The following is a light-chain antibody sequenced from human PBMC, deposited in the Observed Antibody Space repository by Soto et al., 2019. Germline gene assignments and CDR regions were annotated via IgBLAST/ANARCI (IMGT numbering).Light chain of an antibody. CDR3: QQNYSTPIT. Sequence: DIQMTQSPSSLSASVGDRVTITCRASQSISTYLNWYHQKPGKAPDLLIYAASSLKSGVPSRFSGSGSGTDFTLTITGLQPADFATYYCQQNYSTPITFGQGTRLDIK. CDR2: AAS. CDR1: QSISTY. V-gene: IGKV1-39*01. J-gene: IGKJ5*01.